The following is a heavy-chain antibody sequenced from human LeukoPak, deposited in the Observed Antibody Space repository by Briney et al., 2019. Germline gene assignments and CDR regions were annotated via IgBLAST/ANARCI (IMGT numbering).Heavy chain of an antibody. CDR2: INPNSGGT. Sequence: ASVKVSCKASGYTFTGYYMHWVRQAPGQGLEWMGWINPNSGGTNYAQKFQGRVTMTRDTSISTAYMGLSRLRSDDMAVYYCARREYSSSWFFDYWGQGTLVTVSS. D-gene: IGHD6-13*01. V-gene: IGHV1-2*02. CDR1: GYTFTGYY. CDR3: ARREYSSSWFFDY. J-gene: IGHJ4*02.